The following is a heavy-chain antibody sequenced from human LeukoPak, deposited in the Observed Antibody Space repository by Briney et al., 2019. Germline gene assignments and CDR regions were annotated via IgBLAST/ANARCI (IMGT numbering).Heavy chain of an antibody. Sequence: PGGSLRLSCAASGFTVSSNYMGWVRQAPGKGLEWVSVIYSGGSTYYADSVKGRFTISRDNSRDTLYLQMNSLRAGDTAVYYCARDKAASPNNWFDPWGQGTLVTVSS. D-gene: IGHD6-25*01. CDR2: IYSGGST. V-gene: IGHV3-53*01. J-gene: IGHJ5*02. CDR3: ARDKAASPNNWFDP. CDR1: GFTVSSNY.